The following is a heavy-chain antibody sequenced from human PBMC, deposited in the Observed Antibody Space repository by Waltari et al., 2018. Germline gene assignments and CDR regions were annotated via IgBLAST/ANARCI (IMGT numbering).Heavy chain of an antibody. V-gene: IGHV3-21*01. CDR1: GFPFSSYS. Sequence: EVQLVESGGGLVKPGGSLRLPCAASGFPFSSYSMTWVRQAPGKGLEWISSISSTGTYTHYADSVKGRFTISRDNAKNSLYLQMNSLRAEDTGVYWCATGGWGFYLDNWGQGTLVTFSS. CDR3: ATGGWGFYLDN. J-gene: IGHJ4*02. D-gene: IGHD7-27*01. CDR2: ISSTGTYT.